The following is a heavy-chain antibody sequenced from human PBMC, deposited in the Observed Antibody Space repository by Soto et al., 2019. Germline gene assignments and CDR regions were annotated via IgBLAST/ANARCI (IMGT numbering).Heavy chain of an antibody. Sequence: SETLSPPCTGSGGSISSSGYYWGWIRQPPGEGRDWVGSIYYSGSTYYNPSLKSRVTISVDTSKNQFSLKLSSVTAADTAVYYCARQGARRTYYYDSSGFILDYWGQGTLVTVSS. V-gene: IGHV4-39*01. CDR2: IYYSGST. CDR1: GGSISSSGYY. D-gene: IGHD3-22*01. J-gene: IGHJ4*02. CDR3: ARQGARRTYYYDSSGFILDY.